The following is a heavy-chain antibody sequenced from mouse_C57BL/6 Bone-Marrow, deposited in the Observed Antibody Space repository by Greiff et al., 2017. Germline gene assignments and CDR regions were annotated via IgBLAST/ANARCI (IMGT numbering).Heavy chain of an antibody. Sequence: EVQRVESGTVLARPGASVKMSCQTSVYTFPRYWIHWLTQRPGPGLVWIRAIYPGNSDTSYNQQFTCKAHLTAFPSAITAYMELSSLTNEDSAVYYCTSYDGYYYAMEYWGQGTSVTVSS. V-gene: IGHV1-5*01. CDR3: TSYDGYYYAMEY. J-gene: IGHJ4*01. CDR1: VYTFPRYW. D-gene: IGHD1-2*01. CDR2: IYPGNSDT.